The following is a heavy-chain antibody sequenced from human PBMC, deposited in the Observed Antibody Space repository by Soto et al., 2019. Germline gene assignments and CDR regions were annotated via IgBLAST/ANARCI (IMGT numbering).Heavy chain of an antibody. J-gene: IGHJ5*02. CDR2: INHTGGT. Sequence: SSETLSLTCAVYGGSINGYYWNWIRQPPGKGLEWIGEINHTGGTHYNPSLKSRVTMSVDTSKNQFSLRLSSVTAADTAIYYCATRITVFGLLIPPFDPWGQGTQVTVSS. D-gene: IGHD3-3*01. CDR1: GGSINGYY. CDR3: ATRITVFGLLIPPFDP. V-gene: IGHV4-34*01.